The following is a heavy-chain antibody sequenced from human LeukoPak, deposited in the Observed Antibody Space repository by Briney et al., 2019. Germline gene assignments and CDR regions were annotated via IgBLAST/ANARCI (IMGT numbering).Heavy chain of an antibody. CDR1: GYTFTSYG. CDR2: ISAYNGNT. J-gene: IGHJ4*02. D-gene: IGHD5-24*01. V-gene: IGHV1-18*01. Sequence: ASVKVSCKASGYTFTSYGISWVRQAPGQGLEWMGWISAYNGNTNFAQKLQGRVTMTIDTSTSTAYMEPRSLRSDDTAVYYCARFLDRYGYNFFDYWGQGTLVTVSS. CDR3: ARFLDRYGYNFFDY.